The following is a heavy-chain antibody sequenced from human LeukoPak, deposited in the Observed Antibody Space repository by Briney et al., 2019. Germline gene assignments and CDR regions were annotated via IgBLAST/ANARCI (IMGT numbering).Heavy chain of an antibody. Sequence: GESLQISCRDSGYSFTNYWIGWVRQMPGKGLEWMGIIHAADSHTKYSPSFQGQVTISVDKSISTAYLQWSGLKASDTAIYYCAGARNGDYRWDYWGQGTWSPSPQ. V-gene: IGHV5-51*01. J-gene: IGHJ4*02. CDR1: GYSFTNYW. CDR2: IHAADSHT. D-gene: IGHD4-17*01. CDR3: AGARNGDYRWDY.